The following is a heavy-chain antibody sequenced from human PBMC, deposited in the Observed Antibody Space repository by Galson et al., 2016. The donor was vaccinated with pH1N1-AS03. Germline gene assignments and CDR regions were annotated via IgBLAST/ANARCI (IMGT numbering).Heavy chain of an antibody. J-gene: IGHJ4*02. CDR3: ARDRYRDTSTDFYESAY. CDR2: VIPLSGTT. CDR1: AGTFATFA. D-gene: IGHD2/OR15-2a*01. V-gene: IGHV1-69*13. Sequence: SVKVSCKASAGTFATFAVSWVRQAHGQGLEWMGGVIPLSGTTNYAQKFQGRVTITADDSTGTAYMELSSLRSDDTAVYYCARDRYRDTSTDFYESAYWGQGTLVTVSS.